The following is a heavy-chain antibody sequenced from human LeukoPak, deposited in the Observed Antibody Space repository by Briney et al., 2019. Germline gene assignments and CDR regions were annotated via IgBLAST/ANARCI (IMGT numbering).Heavy chain of an antibody. Sequence: SETLSLTCTVSGGSISSYYWSWIRQPPGKGMEWIGYIYYSGSTNYNPSLKSRVTISGDTSKNQFSLKLSSVTAADTAVYYCARQWLVRYYFDYWGQGTLVTVSS. V-gene: IGHV4-59*08. CDR3: ARQWLVRYYFDY. D-gene: IGHD6-19*01. CDR1: GGSISSYY. CDR2: IYYSGST. J-gene: IGHJ4*02.